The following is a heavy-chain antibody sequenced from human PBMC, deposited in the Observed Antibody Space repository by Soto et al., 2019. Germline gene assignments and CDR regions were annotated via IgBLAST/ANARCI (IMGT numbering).Heavy chain of an antibody. D-gene: IGHD4-17*01. J-gene: IGHJ6*02. CDR2: TLYDGGYS. Sequence: PGGSLRPSCVGSGFTIVSYEMHWVRQVPGKGLEWGTFTLYDGGYSYYADSVKGRFTMSRDNSKSLRYLQMNSLRTEDTAVYYSLRRSTGSHYAVDFWGQGTTVTVSS. CDR1: GFTIVSYE. V-gene: IGHV3-30*01. CDR3: LRRSTGSHYAVDF.